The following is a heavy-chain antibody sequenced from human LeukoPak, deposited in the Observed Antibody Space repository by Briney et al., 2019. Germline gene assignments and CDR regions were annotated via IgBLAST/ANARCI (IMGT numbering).Heavy chain of an antibody. CDR1: GYTFTSYG. Sequence: ASVKVSCKASGYTFTSYGISWVRQAPGQGLEWMGWINAYNGNTNYAHKLQGRVTMTTDTSTSTAYMELRSLRSDDTAVYYCARESFRYGSDFDYWGQEPWSPSPQ. CDR2: INAYNGNT. V-gene: IGHV1-18*01. J-gene: IGHJ4*01. D-gene: IGHD3-10*01. CDR3: ARESFRYGSDFDY.